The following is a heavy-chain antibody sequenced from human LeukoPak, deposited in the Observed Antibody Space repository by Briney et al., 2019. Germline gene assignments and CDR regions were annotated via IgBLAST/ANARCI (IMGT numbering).Heavy chain of an antibody. Sequence: GGSLRLSCAASGFTFSGSALHWARQASGKGLEWVGRIRSTANGYATAYAASVKGRFTISRDDSKNTAYLQMDSLKTEDTAVYYCTGSYYGSGSYADFDYWGQGTLVTVSS. CDR2: IRSTANGYAT. D-gene: IGHD3-10*01. CDR1: GFTFSGSA. V-gene: IGHV3-73*01. J-gene: IGHJ4*02. CDR3: TGSYYGSGSYADFDY.